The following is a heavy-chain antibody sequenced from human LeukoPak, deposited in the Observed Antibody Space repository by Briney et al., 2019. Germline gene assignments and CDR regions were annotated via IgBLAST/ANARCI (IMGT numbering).Heavy chain of an antibody. D-gene: IGHD6-13*01. CDR1: GFTFSSYA. V-gene: IGHV3-21*01. J-gene: IGHJ4*02. CDR2: ISSSSSYI. Sequence: GGSLRLSCAASGFTFSSYAMSWVRQAPGKGLEWVSSISSSSSYIYYADSVKGRFTISRDNAKNSLYLQMNSLRAEDTAVYYCARDRGIWRGQQPTPAYWGQGTLVTVSS. CDR3: ARDRGIWRGQQPTPAY.